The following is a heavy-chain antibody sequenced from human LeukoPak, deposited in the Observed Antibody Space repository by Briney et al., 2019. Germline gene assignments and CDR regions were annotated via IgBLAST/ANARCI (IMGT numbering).Heavy chain of an antibody. D-gene: IGHD6-13*01. CDR2: IRYDGGNK. CDR1: GFTFSSYG. CDR3: AKEDSSSWSIDY. J-gene: IGHJ4*02. Sequence: PGGSLRLSCAASGFTFSSYGMHWVRQAPGKGLEWVAFIRYDGGNKYYADSVKGRFTISRDNFKNTLYLQMNSLRAEDTAVYYCAKEDSSSWSIDYWGQGTLVTVSS. V-gene: IGHV3-30*02.